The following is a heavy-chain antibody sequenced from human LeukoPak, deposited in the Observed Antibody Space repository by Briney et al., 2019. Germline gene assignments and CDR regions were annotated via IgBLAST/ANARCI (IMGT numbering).Heavy chain of an antibody. CDR3: ARLSGYSYGYPFDY. CDR1: GGSISSYY. J-gene: IGHJ4*02. D-gene: IGHD5-18*01. CDR2: IYYSGST. V-gene: IGHV4-59*08. Sequence: SETLSLTCTVSGGSISSYYWSWIRQPPGKGLEWIGYIYYSGSTNYNPSLKSRVTISVDTSKNQFSLKLSSVTAADTAVYYSARLSGYSYGYPFDYWGQGTLVTVSS.